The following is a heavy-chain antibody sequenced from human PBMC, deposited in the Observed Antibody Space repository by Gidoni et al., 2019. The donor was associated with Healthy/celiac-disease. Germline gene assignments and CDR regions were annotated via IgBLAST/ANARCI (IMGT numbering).Heavy chain of an antibody. CDR1: GGSISSYY. Sequence: QVQLQESGPGLVKPSETLSLTCTVSGGSISSYYWSWIRPPPGKGLEWIGYIYYSGSTNYNPSLKSRVTISVDTSKNQFSLKLSSVTAADTAVYYCARGRLERGGVPTSWFDPWGQGTLVTVSS. CDR3: ARGRLERGGVPTSWFDP. J-gene: IGHJ5*02. V-gene: IGHV4-59*01. D-gene: IGHD2-2*01. CDR2: IYYSGST.